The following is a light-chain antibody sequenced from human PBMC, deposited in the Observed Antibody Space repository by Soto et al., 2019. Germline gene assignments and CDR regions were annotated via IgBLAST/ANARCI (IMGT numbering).Light chain of an antibody. Sequence: DIVLTQSPGTLSLSPGERATLSCRASHLVVTDYLHWYQQKPGQAPRLLIYGALNRATGIPDRFSGSGSRTDFTLTISSLEPEDCAVYYCQLFGRSVTFGPATNVDI. J-gene: IGKJ3*01. V-gene: IGKV3-20*01. CDR1: HLVVTDY. CDR3: QLFGRSVT. CDR2: GAL.